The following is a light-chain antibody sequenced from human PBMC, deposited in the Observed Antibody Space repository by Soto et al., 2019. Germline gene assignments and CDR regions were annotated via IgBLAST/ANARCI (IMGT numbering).Light chain of an antibody. CDR3: QQRSAWPIT. V-gene: IGKV3-11*01. CDR1: QNINTN. Sequence: EVVLTQSPATLSLSPGEGATLSCRASQNINTNLAWYQQNPGQAPRLLIYDASNRATGIPARFSGSGSGTDFTLTISSLEPEDFAVYYCQQRSAWPITFGQGTRLEI. J-gene: IGKJ5*01. CDR2: DAS.